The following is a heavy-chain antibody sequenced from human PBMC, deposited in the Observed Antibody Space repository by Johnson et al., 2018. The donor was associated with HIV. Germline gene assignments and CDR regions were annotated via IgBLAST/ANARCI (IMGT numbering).Heavy chain of an antibody. D-gene: IGHD3-10*01. CDR2: IYSGGST. CDR3: AKDSTYYGGSSGAFDI. CDR1: GFTVSSNY. Sequence: EVQLVESGGGLVQPGGSLRLSCAASGFTVSSNYMSWVRQAPGKGLEWVSVIYSGGSTYYADSVKGRFTISRDNSKNTLYLQMNSLRAEDTAVYYCAKDSTYYGGSSGAFDIWGQGTMVTVSS. J-gene: IGHJ3*02. V-gene: IGHV3-66*02.